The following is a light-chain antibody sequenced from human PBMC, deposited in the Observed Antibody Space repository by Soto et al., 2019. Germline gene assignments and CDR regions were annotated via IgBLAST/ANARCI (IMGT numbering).Light chain of an antibody. CDR1: NRDVGSYNL. CDR2: EVR. V-gene: IGLV2-14*01. Sequence: QSALTQPASVSGSPGQSITIACTGTNRDVGSYNLVSWYQQRPGEAPKLIISEVRNRPSGISYRFTGYTSGNTASLTISGLQAEDEADYYCSSYTTTSTLVFGGGTKVTVL. CDR3: SSYTTTSTLV. J-gene: IGLJ3*02.